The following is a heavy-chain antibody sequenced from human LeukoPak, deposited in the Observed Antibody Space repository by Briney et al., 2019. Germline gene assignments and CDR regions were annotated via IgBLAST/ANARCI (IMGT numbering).Heavy chain of an antibody. CDR3: ARDMTAAGSGGDY. J-gene: IGHJ4*02. V-gene: IGHV3-53*01. CDR2: IYSGGST. Sequence: GVLRLSCAASGFTVSSNYMSWVRQAPGKGLEWVSVIYSGGSTYYADSVKGRFTIPRDNSKNTLYLQMNSLRAEDTAVYYCARDMTAAGSGGDYWGQGTLVTVSS. CDR1: GFTVSSNY. D-gene: IGHD6-13*01.